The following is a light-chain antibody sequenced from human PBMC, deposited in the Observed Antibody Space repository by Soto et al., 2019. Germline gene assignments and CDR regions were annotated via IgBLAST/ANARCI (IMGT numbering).Light chain of an antibody. J-gene: IGLJ3*02. Sequence: QSALTQPPSASGSPGQSVTISCTGTSSDVGDYNYVSWYQQHPGKAPKLMIYEVSKRPSGVPDRFSGSKSGNTASLTVSRLQAEDEADYYCSSYAGSSNWVFGGGPQLTVL. V-gene: IGLV2-8*01. CDR1: SSDVGDYNY. CDR2: EVS. CDR3: SSYAGSSNWV.